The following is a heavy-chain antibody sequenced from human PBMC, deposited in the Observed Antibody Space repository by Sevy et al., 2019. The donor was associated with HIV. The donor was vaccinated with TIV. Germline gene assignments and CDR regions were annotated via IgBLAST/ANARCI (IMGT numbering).Heavy chain of an antibody. CDR3: ARAGGDWDIDY. D-gene: IGHD2-21*02. V-gene: IGHV3-11*01. Sequence: GGSLRLCCAASGFTFSDYYMSWVRQAPGKGLEWVSYISSSGNSIYYADSVKGRFTVSRDNAKNSLYLQMNSLRGEDTAVYYCARAGGDWDIDYWGQGTLVTVSS. CDR2: ISSSGNSI. J-gene: IGHJ4*02. CDR1: GFTFSDYY.